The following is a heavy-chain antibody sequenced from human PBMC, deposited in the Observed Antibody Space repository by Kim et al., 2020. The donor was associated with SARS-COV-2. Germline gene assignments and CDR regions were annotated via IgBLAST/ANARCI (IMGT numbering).Heavy chain of an antibody. CDR1: GYTFTSYA. D-gene: IGHD2-2*02. Sequence: ASVKVSCKASGYTFTSYAMHWVRQAPGQRLEWMGWINAGNGNTKYSQKFQGRVTITRDTSASTAYMELSSLRSEDTAVYYCAREEFYCSSTSCYNQPHWFDPWGQGTLVTVSS. CDR3: AREEFYCSSTSCYNQPHWFDP. CDR2: INAGNGNT. J-gene: IGHJ5*02. V-gene: IGHV1-3*01.